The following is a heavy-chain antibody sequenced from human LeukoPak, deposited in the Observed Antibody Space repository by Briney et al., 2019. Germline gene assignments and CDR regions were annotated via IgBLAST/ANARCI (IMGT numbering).Heavy chain of an antibody. CDR3: ARESIAVAGAPFDY. CDR2: ISSGSTI. V-gene: IGHV3-48*03. CDR1: GFTFSSYE. D-gene: IGHD6-19*01. Sequence: GGSLRLSCAASGFTFSSYEMNWVRQAAGKGLEWVSYISSGSTIYDADSVKGRFTISRDNAKNSLYLQMNSLRAEDTAVYYCARESIAVAGAPFDYWGQGTLVTVSS. J-gene: IGHJ4*02.